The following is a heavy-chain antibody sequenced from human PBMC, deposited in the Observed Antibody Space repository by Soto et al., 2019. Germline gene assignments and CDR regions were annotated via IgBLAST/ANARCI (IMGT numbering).Heavy chain of an antibody. J-gene: IGHJ6*02. V-gene: IGHV5-51*01. Sequence: PGESLKISCKGSGYSFGTYLICWVRQMPVKGLESMGIIYPGDSEAKYSPSFQGQVTISADKSISTAYLQWSSLRASDTAMYYCARHGIHGSDWDGLDVWGQGTTVTVSS. CDR2: IYPGDSEA. D-gene: IGHD1-20*01. CDR1: GYSFGTYL. CDR3: ARHGIHGSDWDGLDV.